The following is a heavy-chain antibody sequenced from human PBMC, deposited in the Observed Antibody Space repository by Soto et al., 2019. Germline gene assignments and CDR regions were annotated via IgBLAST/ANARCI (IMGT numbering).Heavy chain of an antibody. V-gene: IGHV4-59*01. D-gene: IGHD2-15*01. CDR3: TKYRRTDAEGYSFDY. CDR1: GGSISGSY. CDR2: IHYSGST. Sequence: NPSETLSLTCTVSGGSISGSYWSWIRQTPGKVLEWVGYIHYSGSTNYNPPLKSRVTMSVGSAKNQFSLQLSSVTAADTAVYFCTKYRRTDAEGYSFDYWGQGALVTVSS. J-gene: IGHJ4*02.